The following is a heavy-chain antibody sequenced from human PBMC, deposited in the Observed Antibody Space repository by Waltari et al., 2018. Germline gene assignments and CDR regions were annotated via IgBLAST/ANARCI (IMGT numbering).Heavy chain of an antibody. CDR2: ISSSSSYI. CDR3: ARAKGSGESLYADYYYYMDV. D-gene: IGHD3-10*01. V-gene: IGHV3-21*01. J-gene: IGHJ6*03. CDR1: GFTFSRYS. Sequence: EVQLVESGGGLVKPGGSLRLSCAASGFTFSRYSMNWVRQAPGKGLEWVSSISSSSSYIYYADSVKGRFTISRDNAKNSLYLQMNSLRAEDTAVYYCARAKGSGESLYADYYYYMDVWGKGTTVTISS.